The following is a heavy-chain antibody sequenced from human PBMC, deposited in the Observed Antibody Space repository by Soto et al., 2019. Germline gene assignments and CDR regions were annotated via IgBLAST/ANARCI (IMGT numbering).Heavy chain of an antibody. J-gene: IGHJ4*02. Sequence: EVQLVESGGGLVQPGRSLSLSCAASGFTFDDYAMHWDRQAPGKGLEWVSGISWNSGSIGYADSVKGRFTISRDNAKNSVYLQMNSLRAEDTALYYGARDWRGDYGGGNYFDYWGRGTLVTVSS. D-gene: IGHD4-17*01. CDR2: ISWNSGSI. CDR3: ARDWRGDYGGGNYFDY. CDR1: GFTFDDYA. V-gene: IGHV3-9*01.